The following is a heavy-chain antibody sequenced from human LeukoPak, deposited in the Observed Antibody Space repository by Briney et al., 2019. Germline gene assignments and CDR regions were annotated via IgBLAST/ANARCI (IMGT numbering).Heavy chain of an antibody. D-gene: IGHD5-12*01. V-gene: IGHV3-13*01. CDR3: VREARGYHYTYFDY. CDR1: GFTLGSHD. CDR2: VSTGVHA. J-gene: IGHJ4*02. Sequence: GGSRRLSCTASGFTLGSHDMHWVRQLAGQGLEWVAAVSTGVHAFFADSVRGRFTVSREDARNYLYLQMNSLGVWDTAVYYCVREARGYHYTYFDYWGQGTLVTVSS.